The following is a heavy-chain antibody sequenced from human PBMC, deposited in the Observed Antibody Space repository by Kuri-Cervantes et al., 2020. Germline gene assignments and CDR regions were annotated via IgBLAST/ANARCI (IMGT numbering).Heavy chain of an antibody. CDR1: GGTFSSYA. Sequence: ASVKVSCKASGGTFSSYAISWVRQAPGQGLERMGWMNPNSGNTGYAQKFQGRVTMTRNTSISTAYMELSSLRSEDTAVYYCARGGRYSYGQLDDAFDIWGQGTMVTVSS. J-gene: IGHJ3*02. V-gene: IGHV1-8*02. CDR2: MNPNSGNT. CDR3: ARGGRYSYGQLDDAFDI. D-gene: IGHD5-18*01.